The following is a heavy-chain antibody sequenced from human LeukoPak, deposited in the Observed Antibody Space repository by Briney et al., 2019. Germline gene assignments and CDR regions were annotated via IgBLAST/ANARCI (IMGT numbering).Heavy chain of an antibody. J-gene: IGHJ6*02. Sequence: GGSLRLSCAASGFTFSDHGIHWVHHAPGKGLEWVAIIYYDGKNKYYADSAKGRFTISRDNPKNTAYLQMNSLSGDDSGVYYCSRGGWPTAGTPRMDVWGQGTTVIVSS. CDR2: IYYDGKNK. V-gene: IGHV3-33*01. CDR3: SRGGWPTAGTPRMDV. D-gene: IGHD6-13*01. CDR1: GFTFSDHG.